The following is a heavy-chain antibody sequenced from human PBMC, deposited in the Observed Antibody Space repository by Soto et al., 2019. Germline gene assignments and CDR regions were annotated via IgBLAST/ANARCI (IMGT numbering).Heavy chain of an antibody. D-gene: IGHD3-10*01. J-gene: IGHJ4*02. Sequence: SETLSLTCTVSGGSISYEYYHWTWIRQSPGKGLEWIGYIHYSGSIIYNPSFKSRVTISVDTSKNQFSLKLSSVTAADTAVYYCARLVTMVRGVTTYYFDYWGQGTLVTVSS. CDR3: ARLVTMVRGVTTYYFDY. CDR2: IHYSGSI. V-gene: IGHV4-39*01. CDR1: GGSISYEYYH.